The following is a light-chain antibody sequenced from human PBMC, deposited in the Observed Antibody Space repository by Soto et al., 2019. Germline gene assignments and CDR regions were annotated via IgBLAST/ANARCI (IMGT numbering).Light chain of an antibody. CDR3: QQYNKWPQIP. V-gene: IGKV3-15*01. CDR1: QSVSSN. Sequence: EIVMTQSPATLSVSPGERATLSCRASQSVSSNLAWYQQKPGQAPRLLIYGASTRATGIPARFSGSGSGTEFTLTITSLRSEDFAVYYCQQYNKWPQIPFGQGKRLEIK. J-gene: IGKJ5*01. CDR2: GAS.